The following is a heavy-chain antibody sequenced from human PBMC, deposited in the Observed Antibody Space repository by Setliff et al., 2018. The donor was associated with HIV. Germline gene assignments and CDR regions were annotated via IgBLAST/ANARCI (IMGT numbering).Heavy chain of an antibody. J-gene: IGHJ4*02. CDR1: GYSISSGHY. CDR2: VSPGGTT. V-gene: IGHV4-38-2*01. CDR3: ARGGATGTTRLDY. Sequence: ASETLSLTCAVSGYSISSGHYWGWIRQPPGEGLEWIGSVSPGGTTYYNPSLKSRVTISVDTSQNQVSLKLTSVTAADTAVYYCARGGATGTTRLDYWGQGTLVTVSS. D-gene: IGHD1-7*01.